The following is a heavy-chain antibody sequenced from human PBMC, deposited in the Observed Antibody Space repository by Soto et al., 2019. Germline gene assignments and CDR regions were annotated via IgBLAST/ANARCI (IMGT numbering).Heavy chain of an antibody. J-gene: IGHJ6*02. D-gene: IGHD3-22*01. CDR3: ARGHYYDSSGYYYFGFYYYYYGMDV. CDR2: INHSGST. CDR1: GGSFSGYY. Sequence: NPSETLSLTCAVYGGSFSGYYWSWIRQPPGKGLEWIGEINHSGSTNYNPSLKSRVTISVDTSKNQFSLKLSSVTAAETAVYYCARGHYYDSSGYYYFGFYYYYYGMDVWGQGTTVTVSS. V-gene: IGHV4-34*01.